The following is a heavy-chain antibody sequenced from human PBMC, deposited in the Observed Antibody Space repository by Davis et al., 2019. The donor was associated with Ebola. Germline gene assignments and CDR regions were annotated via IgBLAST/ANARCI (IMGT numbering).Heavy chain of an antibody. V-gene: IGHV4-34*01. D-gene: IGHD1-26*01. Sequence: PSETLSLTCAVYGGSFSGYYWSWIRQPPGKGLEWIGEINHSGSTNYNPSLKSRVTISVDRSKNQFSLDLSSVTAADTAVYYCARGGAYSGSYYFDSWGQGTLVTVSS. CDR2: INHSGST. CDR1: GGSFSGYY. CDR3: ARGGAYSGSYYFDS. J-gene: IGHJ4*02.